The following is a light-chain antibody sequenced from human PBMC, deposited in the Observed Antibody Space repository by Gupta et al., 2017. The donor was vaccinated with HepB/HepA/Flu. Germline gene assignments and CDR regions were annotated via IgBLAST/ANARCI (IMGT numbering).Light chain of an antibody. J-gene: IGKJ4*01. CDR2: YAS. CDR3: HQSSSSPRT. CDR1: QSIGSS. V-gene: IGKV6-21*01. Sequence: EIVLTQSPDFQSVTPKEKITHTCLASQSIGSSLHWFQQKPDQSPKLLIRYASQSFSGVPARFSGSGSGTDFTLTISSLEAEDAAAYYCHQSSSSPRTFGGGTKVEIK.